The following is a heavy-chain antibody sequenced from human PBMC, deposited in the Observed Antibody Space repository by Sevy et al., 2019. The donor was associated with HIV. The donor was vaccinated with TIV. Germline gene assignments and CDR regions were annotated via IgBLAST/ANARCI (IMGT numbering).Heavy chain of an antibody. CDR3: ARSVLAVAGSYGMDV. V-gene: IGHV3-30*04. CDR1: GFTFSNYV. CDR2: IAYYGNDE. J-gene: IGHJ6*02. Sequence: GGSLRLSCAASGFTFSNYVMHWVRQAPGKGLEWVTFIAYYGNDEDYADSVKGRFTISRDNSKNTLYLQMNSLRPEETAVYYCARSVLAVAGSYGMDVWGQGTTVTVSS. D-gene: IGHD6-19*01.